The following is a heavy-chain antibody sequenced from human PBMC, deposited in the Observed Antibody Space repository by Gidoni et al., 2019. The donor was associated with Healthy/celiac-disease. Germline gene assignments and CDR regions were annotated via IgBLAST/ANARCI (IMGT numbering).Heavy chain of an antibody. CDR3: AREGVLEMATIRD. Sequence: QLQLQESGPGLVKPSETLSLTCTVSGGSISSSSYYWGCIRQPPGKGLEWIGSIYYSGSTYYNLSLKSRVTISVDTSKNQFSLKLRSVTAADTAVYYCAREGVLEMATIRDWGQGTLVTVSS. J-gene: IGHJ4*02. CDR2: IYYSGST. D-gene: IGHD5-12*01. CDR1: GGSISSSSYY. V-gene: IGHV4-39*02.